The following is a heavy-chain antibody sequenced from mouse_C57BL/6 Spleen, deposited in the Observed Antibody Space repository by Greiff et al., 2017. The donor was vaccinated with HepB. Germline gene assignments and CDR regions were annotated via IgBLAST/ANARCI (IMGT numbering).Heavy chain of an antibody. CDR1: GFTFTDYY. CDR3: AKFVGYLTWFAY. Sequence: EVMLVESGGGLVQPGGSLSLSCAASGFTFTDYYMSWVRQPPGKALEWLGFIRNKANGYTTEYSASVKGRFTISRDNSQSILYLQMNALRAEDSATYYCAKFVGYLTWFAYWGQGTLVTVSA. J-gene: IGHJ3*01. CDR2: IRNKANGYTT. V-gene: IGHV7-3*01. D-gene: IGHD2-3*01.